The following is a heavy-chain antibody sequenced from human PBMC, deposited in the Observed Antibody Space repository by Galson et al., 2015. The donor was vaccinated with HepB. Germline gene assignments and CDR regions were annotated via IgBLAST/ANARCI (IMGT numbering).Heavy chain of an antibody. CDR3: ARDYSGYYYMDV. D-gene: IGHD2-21*01. CDR2: IFYDGSNK. Sequence: SLRLSCAASGFTFSSYGMHWVRQAPGKGLDWVAVIFYDGSNKNYADSAKGRFTISRDNSKNTLYLQMDSLRAEDTAVYYCARDYSGYYYMDVWGKGTTVTVSS. J-gene: IGHJ6*03. V-gene: IGHV3-33*01. CDR1: GFTFSSYG.